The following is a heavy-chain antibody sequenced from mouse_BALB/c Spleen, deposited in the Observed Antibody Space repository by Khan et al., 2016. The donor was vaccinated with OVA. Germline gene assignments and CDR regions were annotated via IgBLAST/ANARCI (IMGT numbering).Heavy chain of an antibody. V-gene: IGHV1-7*01. CDR2: INPSTDYT. D-gene: IGHD1-1*01. Sequence: QVQLKQSGAELAKPGASVKMSCKASDYTFTNYWMHWVKQRPGQGLEWIGYINPSTDYTEYNQKFKDKATLTADQSSSTAYMQLSSLTSEDSADDNSVNHGSSSAWFTYWGQGTMVTVSA. J-gene: IGHJ3*01. CDR1: DYTFTNYW. CDR3: VNHGSSSAWFTY.